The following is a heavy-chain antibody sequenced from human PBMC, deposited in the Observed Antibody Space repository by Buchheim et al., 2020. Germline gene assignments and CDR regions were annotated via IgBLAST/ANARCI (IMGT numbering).Heavy chain of an antibody. J-gene: IGHJ4*02. D-gene: IGHD1-26*01. CDR1: GFTFSSYA. V-gene: IGHV3-30-3*01. CDR2: ISYDGSNK. CDR3: ARGLLQWELSY. Sequence: QVQLVESGGGVVQPGRSLRLSCAASGFTFSSYAMHWVRQAPGKGLEWVAVISYDGSNKYYADSVKGRFTIPRDNSKNTVYLQMNSLRAEDTAVYYCARGLLQWELSYWGQGTL.